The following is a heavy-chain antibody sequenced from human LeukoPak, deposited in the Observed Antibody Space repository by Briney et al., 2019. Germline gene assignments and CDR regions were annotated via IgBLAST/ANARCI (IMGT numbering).Heavy chain of an antibody. CDR2: IIPIFGTA. V-gene: IGHV1-69*13. CDR3: ARDSSTSRADY. CDR1: VGTFTIYA. Sequence: SLRVSSMPSVGTFTIYAISCGRQAPGQGREWMGGIIPIFGTANYAQKFQGRVTITADESTSTAYMERSSLRSEATAVYYCARDSSTSRADYWGQGTLVTVSS. J-gene: IGHJ4*02. D-gene: IGHD2/OR15-2a*01.